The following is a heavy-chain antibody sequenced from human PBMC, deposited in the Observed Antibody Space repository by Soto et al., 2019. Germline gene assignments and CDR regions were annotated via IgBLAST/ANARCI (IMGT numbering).Heavy chain of an antibody. J-gene: IGHJ4*02. Sequence: ASVKVSCKASGGTFSSYAISWVRQAPGQGLEWMGGIIPIFGTANYAQKFQGRVTITADESTGTAYMELSSLRSEDTAVYYCARGANTIFGVVTQYYFDYWGQGTLVTVSS. CDR3: ARGANTIFGVVTQYYFDY. CDR1: GGTFSSYA. V-gene: IGHV1-69*13. CDR2: IIPIFGTA. D-gene: IGHD3-3*01.